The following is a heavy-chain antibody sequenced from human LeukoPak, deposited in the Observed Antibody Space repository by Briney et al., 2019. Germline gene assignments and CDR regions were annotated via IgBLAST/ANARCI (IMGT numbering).Heavy chain of an antibody. CDR2: IYPGDSDT. CDR1: GYSFTTYW. CDR3: ARHLAHDILTGSRLGIDV. Sequence: GESLKISCKGSGYSFTTYWIGWVRQMPGKGLEWMGIIYPGDSDTRYSPSFQGQVTISADKSISTAYLQWSSLKASDTAMYYCARHLAHDILTGSRLGIDVWGQGTTVTVSS. D-gene: IGHD3-9*01. J-gene: IGHJ6*02. V-gene: IGHV5-51*01.